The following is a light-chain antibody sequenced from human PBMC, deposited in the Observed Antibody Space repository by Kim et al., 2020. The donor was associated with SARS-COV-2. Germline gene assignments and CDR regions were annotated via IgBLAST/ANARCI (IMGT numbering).Light chain of an antibody. CDR3: QQYYLYSRT. Sequence: GDLVTITCRASHSISTWLAWYQQKPGKAPKLLIYDSSSLESGVPSRLSGSGSGTEFALTISRLQPDDFATYYCQQYYLYSRTFGQGTKL. CDR2: DSS. J-gene: IGKJ2*01. V-gene: IGKV1-5*01. CDR1: HSISTW.